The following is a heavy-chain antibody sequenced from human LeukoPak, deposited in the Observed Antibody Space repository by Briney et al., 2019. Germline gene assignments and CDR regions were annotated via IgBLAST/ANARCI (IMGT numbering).Heavy chain of an antibody. V-gene: IGHV3-9*01. J-gene: IGHJ4*02. CDR1: GFTFDDYA. D-gene: IGHD1-26*01. Sequence: GGSLRLSCAASGFTFDDYAMHWVRQAPGKGLEWVSGISWNSGGMGYADSVKGRFTISRDNAKNSLYLQMNSLRAEDTALYYCAKAVGYSGSREYYFDYWGQGTLVTVSS. CDR2: ISWNSGGM. CDR3: AKAVGYSGSREYYFDY.